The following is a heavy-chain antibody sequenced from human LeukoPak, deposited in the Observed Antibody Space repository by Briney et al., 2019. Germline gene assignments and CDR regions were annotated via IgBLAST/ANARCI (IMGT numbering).Heavy chain of an antibody. Sequence: ASVKVSCKVSGGIFSNYVISWVRQAPGQGLEWMGGIIPVFGTPNYAQKFRGRVTITTDESTSTTHMEMSSLRSEDTAVYYCARGHSPAYYAPFDYWGQGTLVTVSS. V-gene: IGHV1-69*05. D-gene: IGHD3-22*01. J-gene: IGHJ4*02. CDR1: GGIFSNYV. CDR3: ARGHSPAYYAPFDY. CDR2: IIPVFGTP.